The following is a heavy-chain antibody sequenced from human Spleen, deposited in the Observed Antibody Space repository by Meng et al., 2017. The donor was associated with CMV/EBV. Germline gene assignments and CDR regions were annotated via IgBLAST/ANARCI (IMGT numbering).Heavy chain of an antibody. Sequence: SETLSLTCAVYGGSFSGYYWSWIRQPPGKGLEWIGEINHSGSTNYNPSLKSRVTISVDTSKNQFSLKLSSVTAADTAVYYCARGFPLLRFWSGYTWGWFDPWGQGTLVTVSS. CDR1: GGSFSGYY. CDR2: INHSGST. V-gene: IGHV4-34*01. D-gene: IGHD3-3*01. J-gene: IGHJ5*02. CDR3: ARGFPLLRFWSGYTWGWFDP.